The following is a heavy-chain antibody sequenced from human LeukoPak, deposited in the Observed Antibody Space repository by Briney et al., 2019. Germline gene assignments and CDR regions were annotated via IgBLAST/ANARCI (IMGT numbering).Heavy chain of an antibody. CDR1: GFIFSSYG. CDR3: ARDRGAFDI. V-gene: IGHV3-33*01. D-gene: IGHD1-26*01. Sequence: HPGGPLRLSCAASGFIFSSYGMHWVRQAPGEGVEWVAVIWYDGSNKYYAVSVKGRFTISRDNSKNTLYLQMSSLRAEDTAVYYCARDRGAFDIWGQGTMVTVSS. CDR2: IWYDGSNK. J-gene: IGHJ3*02.